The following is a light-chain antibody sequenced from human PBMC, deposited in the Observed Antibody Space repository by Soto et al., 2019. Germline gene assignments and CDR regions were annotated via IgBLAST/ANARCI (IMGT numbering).Light chain of an antibody. V-gene: IGKV1-5*01. CDR1: QSISSW. CDR2: DAS. J-gene: IGKJ1*01. Sequence: DIQMTQSPSTLSASVGDRVTITCRASQSISSWLAWYQQKPGKAPKPLIYDASSLESGVPSRFSGSGSGTEFTLTISSLQPDDFATYNCQQYNSLSWTFGQGTKVEIK. CDR3: QQYNSLSWT.